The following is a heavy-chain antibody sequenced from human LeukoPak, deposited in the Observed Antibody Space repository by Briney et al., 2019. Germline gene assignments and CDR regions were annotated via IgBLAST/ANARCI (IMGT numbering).Heavy chain of an antibody. V-gene: IGHV4-59*01. J-gene: IGHJ4*02. CDR1: GGSISSYY. D-gene: IGHD3-10*01. CDR3: ARGPVGGDFDY. CDR2: IYYSGST. Sequence: PSETLSLTCTVSGGSISSYYWSWIRQPPGKGLEWIGYIYYSGSTNYNPSLKSRVTISVDTSKNQFSLKLSSVTAADTAVYYCARGPVGGDFDYWGQGTLVTVSS.